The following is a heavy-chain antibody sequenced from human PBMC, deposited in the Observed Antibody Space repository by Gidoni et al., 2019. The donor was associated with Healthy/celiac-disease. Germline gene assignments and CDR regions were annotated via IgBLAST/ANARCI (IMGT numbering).Heavy chain of an antibody. V-gene: IGHV2-70*15. CDR1: GFSLSTSGMC. Sequence: QVTLRESGPALVKPTQTLTLTCTFSGFSLSTSGMCVSWIRQPPGKALEWLARIDWDDDKYYSTSLKTRLTISKDTSKNQVVLTMTNMDPVDTATYYCARIPNSVDGPYYYYGMDVWGQGTTVTVSS. CDR2: IDWDDDK. D-gene: IGHD1-7*01. CDR3: ARIPNSVDGPYYYYGMDV. J-gene: IGHJ6*02.